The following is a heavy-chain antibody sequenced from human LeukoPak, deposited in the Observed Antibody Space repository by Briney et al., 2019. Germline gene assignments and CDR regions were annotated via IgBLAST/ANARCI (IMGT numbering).Heavy chain of an antibody. CDR1: GGSFSGYY. V-gene: IGHV4-30-2*01. D-gene: IGHD2-15*01. CDR3: ARHPLLKGGRDAFDI. CDR2: IYHSGST. Sequence: PSETLSLTCAVYGGSFSGYYWSWIRQPPGKGLEWIGYIYHSGSTYYNPSLKSRVTISVDRSKNQFSLKLSSVTAADTAVYYCARHPLLKGGRDAFDIWGQGTMVTVSS. J-gene: IGHJ3*02.